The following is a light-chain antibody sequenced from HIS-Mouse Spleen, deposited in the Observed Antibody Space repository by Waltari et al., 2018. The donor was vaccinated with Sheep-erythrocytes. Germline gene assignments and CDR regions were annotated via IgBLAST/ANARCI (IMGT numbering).Light chain of an antibody. J-gene: IGLJ1*01. Sequence: QSALTQPASVSGSPGQSITISCTGTSSDVGSYNLVSWYQQHPGKAPKLMIYEGSKRPSGGSNRLSGSKSGNTASLTISGLQAEDEADYYCCSYAGSYNHVFATGTKVTVL. CDR3: CSYAGSYNHV. CDR1: SSDVGSYNL. CDR2: EGS. V-gene: IGLV2-23*01.